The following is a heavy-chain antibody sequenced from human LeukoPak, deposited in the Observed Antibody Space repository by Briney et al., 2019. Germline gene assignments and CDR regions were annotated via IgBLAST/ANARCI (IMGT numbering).Heavy chain of an antibody. V-gene: IGHV3-74*01. CDR1: GFTLSIYC. CDR3: ARGDARRSSYSGGYAHDY. Sequence: GRTLRLSRAPSGFTLSIYCMHSVRHAPGKRLVWVSRINSDGSRPSYAASAKGRFTISKDHAKNTPHLQMTILRAEDTAVYYCARGDARRSSYSGGYAHDYWGQGTLVTVSS. CDR2: INSDGSRP. J-gene: IGHJ4*02. D-gene: IGHD1-26*01.